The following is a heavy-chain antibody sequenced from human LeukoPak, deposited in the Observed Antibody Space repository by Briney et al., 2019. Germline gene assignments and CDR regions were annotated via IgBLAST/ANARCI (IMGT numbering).Heavy chain of an antibody. J-gene: IGHJ4*02. CDR1: VGFTTHDY. CDR2: IHTTGST. CDR3: ARGGGNRHFDS. D-gene: IGHD2-15*01. V-gene: IGHV4-4*07. Sequence: PSETLSLTCSVSVGFTTHDYWNWIRQPAGKAPEWIGRIHTTGSTNYNPSLKSRLTMTLDKSKKQFSLKVTSLTAADTALYYCARGGGNRHFDSWGQGILVTVSS.